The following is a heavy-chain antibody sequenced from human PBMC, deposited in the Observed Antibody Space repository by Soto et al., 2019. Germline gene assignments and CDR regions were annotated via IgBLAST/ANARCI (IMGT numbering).Heavy chain of an antibody. CDR2: IFPANGGA. J-gene: IGHJ4*02. CDR1: GYTFTNYF. V-gene: IGHV1-46*01. CDR3: VREYSPGLFEF. Sequence: QVQLVQSGAEMREPGASVKVSCKASGYTFTNYFLHWVRQAPGQGLEWMGYIFPANGGAGCTQKFQGRLTVTMDTSTSTVYMDLTSLTSDDTAIYYCVREYSPGLFEFWGQGTLVTVSS. D-gene: IGHD5-12*01.